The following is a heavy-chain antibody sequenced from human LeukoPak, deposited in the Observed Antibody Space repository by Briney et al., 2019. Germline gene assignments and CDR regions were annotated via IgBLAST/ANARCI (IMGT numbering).Heavy chain of an antibody. D-gene: IGHD4-23*01. CDR2: IYYSGST. J-gene: IGHJ2*01. CDR3: ARDRYTVVSWYFDL. V-gene: IGHV4-31*03. Sequence: SETLSLTCTVSGGSISSGGYYWSWIRQHPGKGLEWIGYIYYSGSTYYNPSLKSRVTISVDTSKNQLSLKLSSVTAADTAVYYCARDRYTVVSWYFDLWGRGTLFTVSS. CDR1: GGSISSGGYY.